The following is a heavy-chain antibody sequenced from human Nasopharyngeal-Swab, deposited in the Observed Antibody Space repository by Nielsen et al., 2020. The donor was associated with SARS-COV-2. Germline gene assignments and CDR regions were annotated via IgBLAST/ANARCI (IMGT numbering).Heavy chain of an antibody. Sequence: SETLSLTCTVSGGSISSYYWSWIRQPPGKGLEWIGYIYYSGSTNYNPSLKSRVTISVDTSKNQFSLKLSSVTAADTAVYYCARPLNYYYYMGVWGKGTTVTVSS. J-gene: IGHJ6*03. CDR3: ARPLNYYYYMGV. CDR1: GGSISSYY. CDR2: IYYSGST. V-gene: IGHV4-59*01.